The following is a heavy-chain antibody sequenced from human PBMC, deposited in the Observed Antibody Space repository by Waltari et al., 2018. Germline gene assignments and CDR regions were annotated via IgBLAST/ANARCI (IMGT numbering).Heavy chain of an antibody. CDR3: ARLRKEMAAGGGDY. D-gene: IGHD3-16*01. Sequence: QVQLVQSGAEVKKPGSSVKVSCKASGGTFSSYAISWVRQAPGQGLEWMGGIVPILGIANYAQKFQGRVTITADNATSTAYMWLSSLRSEDTAVYYCARLRKEMAAGGGDYWGQGTLVTVSS. CDR1: GGTFSSYA. CDR2: IVPILGIA. V-gene: IGHV1-69*10. J-gene: IGHJ4*02.